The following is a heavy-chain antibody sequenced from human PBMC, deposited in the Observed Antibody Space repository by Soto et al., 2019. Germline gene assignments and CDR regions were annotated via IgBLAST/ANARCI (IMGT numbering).Heavy chain of an antibody. J-gene: IGHJ4*02. V-gene: IGHV4-39*01. CDR3: ALNYYDSSGSAFYF. CDR1: GCSISSSSYY. D-gene: IGHD3-22*01. Sequence: SETLSLTCTVSGCSISSSSYYWCWILHPPGKGLEWIGSIYYSGSTYYNPSLKSRVTISVDTSKNQFSLKLSSVTAADTAVYYCALNYYDSSGSAFYFCGQENLVTVYS. CDR2: IYYSGST.